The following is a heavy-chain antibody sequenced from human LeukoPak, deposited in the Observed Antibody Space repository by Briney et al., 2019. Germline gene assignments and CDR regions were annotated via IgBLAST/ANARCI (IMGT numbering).Heavy chain of an antibody. CDR1: GFTFSIYG. CDR2: IADDGKTT. V-gene: IGHV3-30*18. Sequence: GGSLRLSCAASGFTFSIYGTHWVRQAPGKGLEWVAVIADDGKTTYYADSVKGRFTISRDNSKNTLYLQMNSLRPEDTAVYYCTKEGLPSGTSWSAWFDPWGQGTLVTVSS. D-gene: IGHD3-10*01. J-gene: IGHJ5*02. CDR3: TKEGLPSGTSWSAWFDP.